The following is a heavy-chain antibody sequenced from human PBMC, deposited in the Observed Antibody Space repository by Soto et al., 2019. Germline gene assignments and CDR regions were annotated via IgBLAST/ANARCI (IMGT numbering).Heavy chain of an antibody. Sequence: QVQLVESGGDLVKPGGSLRLSCAASGFPFSDYYMSWIRQAPGKGVEWVSSIGSSSSYTNYADSVKGRFTISRDNAKNSLYLQMNSLRAEDTAVYYCARRRPTGYYNYWGQGTLVTVSA. CDR2: IGSSSSYT. CDR3: ARRRPTGYYNY. V-gene: IGHV3-11*05. CDR1: GFPFSDYY. D-gene: IGHD3-9*01. J-gene: IGHJ4*02.